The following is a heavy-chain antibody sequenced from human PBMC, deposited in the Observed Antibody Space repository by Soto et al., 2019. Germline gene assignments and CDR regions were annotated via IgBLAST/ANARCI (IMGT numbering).Heavy chain of an antibody. J-gene: IGHJ4*02. CDR3: ARNNWNYVKYFDY. Sequence: SETLSLTCTVSGGSISSYYWSWIRQPPGKGLEWIGYIYYSGSTNYNPSLKSRVTISVDTSKNQFSLKLSSVTAADTAVYYCARNNWNYVKYFDYWGQGTLVTVSS. CDR1: GGSISSYY. D-gene: IGHD1-7*01. CDR2: IYYSGST. V-gene: IGHV4-59*01.